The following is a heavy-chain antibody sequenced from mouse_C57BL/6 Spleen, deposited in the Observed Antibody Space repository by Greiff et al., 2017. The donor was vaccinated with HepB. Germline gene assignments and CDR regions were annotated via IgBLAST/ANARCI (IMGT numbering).Heavy chain of an antibody. CDR1: GYTFTSYW. Sequence: VKLQQPGAELVRPGSSVKLSCKASGYTFTSYWMHWVKQRPIQGLEWIGNIDPSDSETHYNQKFKDKATLTVDKSSSTAYMQLSSLTSEDSAVYYCAREGSNSYYYAMDYWGQGTSVTVSS. D-gene: IGHD2-5*01. CDR3: AREGSNSYYYAMDY. V-gene: IGHV1-52*01. CDR2: IDPSDSET. J-gene: IGHJ4*01.